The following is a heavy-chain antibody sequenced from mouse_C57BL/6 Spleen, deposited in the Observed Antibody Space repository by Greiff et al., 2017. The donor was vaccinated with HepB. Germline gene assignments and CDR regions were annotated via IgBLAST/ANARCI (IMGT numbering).Heavy chain of an antibody. Sequence: VKLMESGPELVKPGASVKISCKASGYAFSSSWMNWVKQRPGKGLEWIGRIYPGDGDTNYNGKFKGKATLTADKSSSTAYMQLSSLTSEDSAVYFCARKGVITTVSMDYWGQGTSVTVSS. D-gene: IGHD1-1*01. CDR3: ARKGVITTVSMDY. V-gene: IGHV1-82*01. CDR1: GYAFSSSW. J-gene: IGHJ4*01. CDR2: IYPGDGDT.